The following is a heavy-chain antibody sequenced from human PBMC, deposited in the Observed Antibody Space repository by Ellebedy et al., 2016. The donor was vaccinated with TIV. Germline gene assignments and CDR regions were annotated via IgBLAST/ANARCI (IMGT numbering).Heavy chain of an antibody. Sequence: GESLKISCAASGFTISSNYMSWVRQAPGKGLEWVSAISGSGGSTYYADSVKGRFTISRDNSKNTLYLQMNSLRAEDTAVYYCAKDSGSYPDWGQGTLVTVSS. CDR3: AKDSGSYPD. CDR2: ISGSGGST. CDR1: GFTISSNY. D-gene: IGHD1-26*01. V-gene: IGHV3-23*01. J-gene: IGHJ4*02.